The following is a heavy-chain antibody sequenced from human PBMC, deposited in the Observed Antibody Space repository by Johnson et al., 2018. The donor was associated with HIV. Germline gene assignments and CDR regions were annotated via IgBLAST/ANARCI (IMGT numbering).Heavy chain of an antibody. D-gene: IGHD3-9*01. Sequence: PGGSLRLSCAVFGFTVSRNYMSWVRQAPGKGMEWVSVINSGGSTYYADSVKGRFTISRDNSKNTLYLQMNSLRAEDTAVYYCARDDILTGYYDAFDIWGQGTKVTVSS. CDR2: INSGGST. CDR3: ARDDILTGYYDAFDI. CDR1: GFTVSRNY. J-gene: IGHJ3*02. V-gene: IGHV3-53*01.